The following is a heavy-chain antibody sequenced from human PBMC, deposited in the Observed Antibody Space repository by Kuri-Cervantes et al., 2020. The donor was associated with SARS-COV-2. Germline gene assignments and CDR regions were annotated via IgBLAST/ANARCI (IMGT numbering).Heavy chain of an antibody. CDR2: ISSSSSTI. CDR3: ARDNSAYYDFWSGYYNYFDY. D-gene: IGHD3-3*01. Sequence: GESLKISCAASGFTFSSYSMNWVRQAPGKGLEWVSYISSSSSTIYYADSVKGRFTISRDNAKNSLYLQMNSLRAEDTAVYYCARDNSAYYDFWSGYYNYFDYWGQGTLVTVSS. CDR1: GFTFSSYS. J-gene: IGHJ4*02. V-gene: IGHV3-48*04.